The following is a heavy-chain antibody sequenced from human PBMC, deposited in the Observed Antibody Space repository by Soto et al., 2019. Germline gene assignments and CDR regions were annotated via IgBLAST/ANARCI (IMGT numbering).Heavy chain of an antibody. J-gene: IGHJ3*02. D-gene: IGHD3-3*01. CDR1: GFTFSSYA. V-gene: IGHV3-30-3*01. CDR3: AREIFGVIISGGRDAFDI. CDR2: ISYDGSNK. Sequence: PGGSLRLSCAASGFTFSSYAMHWVRQAPGKGLEWVAVISYDGSNKYYADSVKGRFTISRDNSKNTLYLQMNSLRAEDTAVYYCAREIFGVIISGGRDAFDIWGQGTMVTVSS.